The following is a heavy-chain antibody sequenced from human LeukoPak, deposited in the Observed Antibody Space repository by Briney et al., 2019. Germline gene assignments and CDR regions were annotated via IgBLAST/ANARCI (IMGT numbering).Heavy chain of an antibody. J-gene: IGHJ3*02. V-gene: IGHV3-30*18. CDR3: AKAYYDSSGYYPDAFDI. CDR1: GFTFSSYG. D-gene: IGHD3-22*01. Sequence: PAGGSLRLSCAASGFTFSSYGMHWVRQAPGKGLEWVAVISYDGSNKYYADSVKGRFTISRDNSKNTLYLQMNSLRAEDTAVYYCAKAYYDSSGYYPDAFDIWGQGTMVTVSS. CDR2: ISYDGSNK.